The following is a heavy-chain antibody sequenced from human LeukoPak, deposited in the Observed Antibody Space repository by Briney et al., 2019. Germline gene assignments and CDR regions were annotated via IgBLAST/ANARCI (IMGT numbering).Heavy chain of an antibody. CDR3: ARGTPNGFLEWLSVGDY. J-gene: IGHJ4*02. CDR1: GGTFSSYA. V-gene: IGHV1-2*02. D-gene: IGHD3-3*01. Sequence: ASVKVSCKASGGTFSSYAISWVRQAPGQGLEWMGWINPNSGGTNYAQKFQGRVTMTRDTSISTAYMELSRLRSDDTAVYYCARGTPNGFLEWLSVGDYWGQGTLVTLSS. CDR2: INPNSGGT.